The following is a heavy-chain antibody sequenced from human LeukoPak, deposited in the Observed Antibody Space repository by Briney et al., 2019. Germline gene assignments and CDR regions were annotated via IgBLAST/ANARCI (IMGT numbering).Heavy chain of an antibody. Sequence: GGSLRLSCAASGFTFSSYSMNWVRQAPGKGLEWVSSISSSSSYIYYADSVKGRFTISRDNAKNSLYLQMNSLRAEDTAIYYCAKDHLPGIVVADRDYWGQGTLVTVSS. CDR3: AKDHLPGIVVADRDY. D-gene: IGHD6-19*01. CDR1: GFTFSSYS. V-gene: IGHV3-21*04. CDR2: ISSSSSYI. J-gene: IGHJ4*02.